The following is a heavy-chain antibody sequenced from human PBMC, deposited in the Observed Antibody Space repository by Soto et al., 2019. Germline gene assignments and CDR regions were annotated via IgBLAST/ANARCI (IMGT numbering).Heavy chain of an antibody. CDR1: GGSITNYY. J-gene: IGHJ6*02. CDR2: INYDGYS. CDR3: ARHGFGPLHGLVDV. Sequence: QVQLQESGPGLVKPSETLSLTCTVSGGSITNYYCSWFRQPPGKGLEWIGYINYDGYSAYNLSLRXXVXXSVDTSKTQFSLMLESVTATDTAVYYCARHGFGPLHGLVDVWGQGTTVIVSS. D-gene: IGHD3-10*01. V-gene: IGHV4-59*08.